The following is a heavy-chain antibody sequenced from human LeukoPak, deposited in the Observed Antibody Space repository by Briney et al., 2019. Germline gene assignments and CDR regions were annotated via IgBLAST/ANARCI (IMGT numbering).Heavy chain of an antibody. V-gene: IGHV1-8*03. J-gene: IGHJ6*03. CDR3: ARGLKVARSYYMDV. Sequence: ASVKVSCKASGYTFTSCDINWVRQATGQGLEWMGWMNPNSGNTGYAQKFQGRVTITRNTSISTAYMELSSLRSEDTAVYYCARGLKVARSYYMDVWGKGTTVTVSS. CDR2: MNPNSGNT. CDR1: GYTFTSCD.